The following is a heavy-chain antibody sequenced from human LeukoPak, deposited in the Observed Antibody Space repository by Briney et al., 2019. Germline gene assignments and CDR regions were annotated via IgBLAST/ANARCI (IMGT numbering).Heavy chain of an antibody. CDR2: IKQDGSEK. D-gene: IGHD1-26*01. J-gene: IGHJ4*02. CDR3: AKSPIVGATTGNYFDY. CDR1: GFTFSSYW. Sequence: GGSLRLSCVASGFTFSSYWMSWVRQAPGKGLEWVANIKQDGSEKYYVDSVKGRFTISRDNAKNSLYLQMNSLRAEDTALYYCAKSPIVGATTGNYFDYWGQGTLVTVSS. V-gene: IGHV3-7*03.